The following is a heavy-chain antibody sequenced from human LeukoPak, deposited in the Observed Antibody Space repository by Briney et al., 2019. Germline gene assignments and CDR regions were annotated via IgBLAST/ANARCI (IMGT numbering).Heavy chain of an antibody. V-gene: IGHV3-21*01. J-gene: IGHJ6*02. Sequence: PGGSLRLSCAASGFTFSSYSMNWVRQAPGKGLEWVSSISSSSSYIYYADSVKGRFTISRDNAKNSLYLQMNSLRAEDTAVYYCAREGRPYYDILTGYSPGGYYYGMDVWGQGTTVTVSS. CDR3: AREGRPYYDILTGYSPGGYYYGMDV. CDR1: GFTFSSYS. D-gene: IGHD3-9*01. CDR2: ISSSSSYI.